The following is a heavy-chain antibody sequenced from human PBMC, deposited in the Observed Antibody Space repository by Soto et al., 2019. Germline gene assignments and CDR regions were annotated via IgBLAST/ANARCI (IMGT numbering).Heavy chain of an antibody. Sequence: QAQLVQSGAAMKKPGASVKVSCKAAGYTFSTYTMNWVRQAPGQSLEWMGWINAGSGNTKYSQHFQGRVSITRDTAASTVYMELTGLKSEDTAMYYCARDTETLGPRANDALDIWGQGTMVTVSS. CDR2: INAGSGNT. D-gene: IGHD3-3*02. CDR1: GYTFSTYT. CDR3: ARDTETLGPRANDALDI. V-gene: IGHV1-3*01. J-gene: IGHJ3*02.